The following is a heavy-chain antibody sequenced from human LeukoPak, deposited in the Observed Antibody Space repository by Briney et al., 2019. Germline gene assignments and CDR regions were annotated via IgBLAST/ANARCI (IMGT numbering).Heavy chain of an antibody. J-gene: IGHJ6*03. Sequence: GASVKVSCKASGYTFTSYGISWVRQAPGQGLEWMGWISAYNGNTNYAQKLQGRVTMTTDTSTSTAYMELRSLRSDDTAVYYCARDSTWYSSSVGYYYYYMDVWGKGTTVTVSS. CDR3: ARDSTWYSSSVGYYYYYMDV. V-gene: IGHV1-18*01. CDR1: GYTFTSYG. CDR2: ISAYNGNT. D-gene: IGHD6-6*01.